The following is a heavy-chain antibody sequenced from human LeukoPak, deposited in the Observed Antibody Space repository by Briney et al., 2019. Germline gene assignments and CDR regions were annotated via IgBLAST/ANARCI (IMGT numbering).Heavy chain of an antibody. CDR1: GFTFEDYH. V-gene: IGHV3-11*01. CDR3: AREVLDYFQYMDV. CDR2: ISSSGANI. J-gene: IGHJ6*03. Sequence: GGSLRLSCAASGFTFEDYHMNWIRQAPGKGLQWVSYISSSGANIHYADSVKGRFTISRDNAKDSLFLQMNSLRAEDTAVYYCAREVLDYFQYMDVWGKGTTVTVSS. D-gene: IGHD3-3*01.